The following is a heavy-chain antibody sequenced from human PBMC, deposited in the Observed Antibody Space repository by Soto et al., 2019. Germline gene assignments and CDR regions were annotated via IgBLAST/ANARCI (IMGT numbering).Heavy chain of an antibody. J-gene: IGHJ4*02. CDR1: GGSISGSY. CDR3: ARSVAVPGAHIDY. Sequence: LSLTCSVSGGSISGSYWSWIRQSPGKGLEWLGYVYYTGSTNYSPFLRSRVSISVDTSKNEFSLRLSSVTAADTAVYFCARSVAVPGAHIDYWGQGTQVTVSS. V-gene: IGHV4-59*01. CDR2: VYYTGST. D-gene: IGHD6-19*01.